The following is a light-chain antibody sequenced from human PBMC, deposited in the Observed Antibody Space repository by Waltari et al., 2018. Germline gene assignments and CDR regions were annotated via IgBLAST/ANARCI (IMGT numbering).Light chain of an antibody. CDR3: CSYAGSYTLI. J-gene: IGLJ2*01. Sequence: QSALTQPRSVSGSPGQSVTISCTGTSRDVGGYNSVPWYQQHPGKVPKLIIFDVSTRPSGVPNRFSGSKSGNTASLTISGLLAEDEADYYCCSYAGSYTLIFGGGTKMTVL. CDR2: DVS. V-gene: IGLV2-11*01. CDR1: SRDVGGYNS.